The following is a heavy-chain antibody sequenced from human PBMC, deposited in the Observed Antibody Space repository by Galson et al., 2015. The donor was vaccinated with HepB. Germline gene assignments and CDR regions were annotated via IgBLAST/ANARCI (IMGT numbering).Heavy chain of an antibody. V-gene: IGHV1-46*01. Sequence: SVKVSCKASGYTFTSYYMHWVRQAPGQGLEWMGIINPSGGSTSYAQKFQGRVTMTRDTSTSTVYMELSSLRSEDTAVYYCATTDRSSTSCQTCYYYYYMDVWGKGTTVTVSS. CDR1: GYTFTSYY. CDR2: INPSGGST. D-gene: IGHD2-2*01. CDR3: ATTDRSSTSCQTCYYYYYMDV. J-gene: IGHJ6*03.